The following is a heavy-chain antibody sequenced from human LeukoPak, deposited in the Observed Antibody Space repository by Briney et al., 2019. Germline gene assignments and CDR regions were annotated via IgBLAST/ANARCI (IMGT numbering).Heavy chain of an antibody. J-gene: IGHJ4*02. CDR1: GYTFTGYY. Sequence: GASVEVSCKASGYTFTGYYMHWVRQAPGQGLEWMGWINPNSGGTNYAQKFQGRVAMTRDTSISTSCMELSRLRSDDTAVYYCVVAATLVYWGQGTLVTVSS. D-gene: IGHD2-15*01. V-gene: IGHV1-2*02. CDR3: VVAATLVY. CDR2: INPNSGGT.